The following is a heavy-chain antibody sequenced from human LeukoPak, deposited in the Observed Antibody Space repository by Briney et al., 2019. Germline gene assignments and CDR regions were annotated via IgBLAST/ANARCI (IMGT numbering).Heavy chain of an antibody. V-gene: IGHV1-3*01. Sequence: RGASVKVSCTASGYTFTNYAMHWVRQAPGQGLEWMGWINAGNGSTKYSQKVQGRVPIARDKSASTVYMELSSLRAEDTAVFYWARTEMATTLDFEYWGQGPLATAPS. J-gene: IGHJ4*02. D-gene: IGHD5-24*01. CDR1: GYTFTNYA. CDR3: ARTEMATTLDFEY. CDR2: INAGNGST.